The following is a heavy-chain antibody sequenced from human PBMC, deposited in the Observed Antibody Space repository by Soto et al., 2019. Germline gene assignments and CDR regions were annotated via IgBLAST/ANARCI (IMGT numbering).Heavy chain of an antibody. CDR2: IYYSGST. CDR1: GGSISSGGYY. D-gene: IGHD5-18*01. V-gene: IGHV4-31*03. Sequence: KPSETLSLTCTVSGGSISSGGYYWSWIRRHPGKGLEWIGYIYYSGSTYYNPSLKSRVTISVDTSKNQFSLKLSSVTAADTAVYYCARDNPEIQGNYGMDVWGQGTTVTVSS. CDR3: ARDNPEIQGNYGMDV. J-gene: IGHJ6*02.